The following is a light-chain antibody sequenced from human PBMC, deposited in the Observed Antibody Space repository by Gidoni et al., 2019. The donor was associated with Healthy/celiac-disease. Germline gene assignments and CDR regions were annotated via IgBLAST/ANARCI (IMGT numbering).Light chain of an antibody. CDR1: SLRSYY. J-gene: IGLJ2*01. V-gene: IGLV3-19*01. CDR2: GKN. Sequence: SSELTQYPAVSVALGQTVRITCQGDSLRSYYASWYQQKPGTAPVLVLYGKNNRPSGIPDRFSGSSSGNTASLTITGAQAEDEADYYCNSRDSSGNHLVFGGGTKLTVL. CDR3: NSRDSSGNHLV.